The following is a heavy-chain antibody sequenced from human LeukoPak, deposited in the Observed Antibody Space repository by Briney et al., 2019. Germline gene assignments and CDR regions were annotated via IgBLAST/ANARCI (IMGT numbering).Heavy chain of an antibody. Sequence: ASVKVSCKVSGYTLTELSMHWVRQAPGKGLEWMGGFDPEDGETIYAQKFQGRVTMTEDTSTDIAYMELSSLRSEDTAVYYCATGRFSSSPYYYYYYMDVWGKGTTVTVSS. D-gene: IGHD6-13*01. CDR2: FDPEDGET. V-gene: IGHV1-24*01. CDR3: ATGRFSSSPYYYYYYMDV. CDR1: GYTLTELS. J-gene: IGHJ6*03.